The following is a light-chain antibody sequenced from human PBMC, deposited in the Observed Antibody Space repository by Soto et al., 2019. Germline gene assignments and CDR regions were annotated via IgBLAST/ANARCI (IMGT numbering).Light chain of an antibody. Sequence: QSVLTQPPSASGSPGQSVTISCTGTSSDVGNYDYVSWYQQYPGKAPKLIIYEVIRRPSGVPDRFSGSKSGNTASLTVSGLRPEDEADYYCSSYADRNYVFGTGTKLTV. CDR3: SSYADRNYV. V-gene: IGLV2-8*01. CDR2: EVI. CDR1: SSDVGNYDY. J-gene: IGLJ1*01.